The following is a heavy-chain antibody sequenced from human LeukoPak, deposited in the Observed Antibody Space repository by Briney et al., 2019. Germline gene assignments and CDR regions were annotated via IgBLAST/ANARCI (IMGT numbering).Heavy chain of an antibody. J-gene: IGHJ3*02. D-gene: IGHD3-22*01. V-gene: IGHV4-59*01. CDR3: ARDSYYDTSGYFNDTFDM. CDR2: ISDSGDT. Sequence: SETLSLTCTVSGVSISSYYWSWIRQPPGEGLEWIGHISDSGDTNYNPSLKSRVTISVDTSKKQFSLKLSSVTTADTAVYYCARDSYYDTSGYFNDTFDMWGQGTLVTVSS. CDR1: GVSISSYY.